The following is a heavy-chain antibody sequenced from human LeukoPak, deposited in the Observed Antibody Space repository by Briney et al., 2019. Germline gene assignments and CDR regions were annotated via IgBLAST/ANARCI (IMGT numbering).Heavy chain of an antibody. V-gene: IGHV3-74*01. CDR1: GFTFSSYW. CDR2: INSDGSST. CDR3: ARPYDFWSGLDAFDI. J-gene: IGHJ3*02. Sequence: PGGPLRLSCAASGFTFSSYWMHWVRQAPGKGLVWVSRINSDGSSTSYADSVKGRFTISRDNAKNTLYLQMNSLRAEDTAVYYCARPYDFWSGLDAFDIWGQGTMVTVSS. D-gene: IGHD3-3*01.